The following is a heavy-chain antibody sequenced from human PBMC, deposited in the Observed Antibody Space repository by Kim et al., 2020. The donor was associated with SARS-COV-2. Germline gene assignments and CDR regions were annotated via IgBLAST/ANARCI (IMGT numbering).Heavy chain of an antibody. CDR1: GYTFTSYA. CDR3: ARNPWYSDSSGYYALFDY. J-gene: IGHJ4*02. Sequence: ASVKVSCKASGYTFTSYAMHWVRQAPGQRLEWMGWINAGNGNTKYSQKFQGRVTITRDTSASTAYMELSSLRSEDTAVYYCARNPWYSDSSGYYALFDYWGQGTLVTVSS. D-gene: IGHD3-22*01. V-gene: IGHV1-3*01. CDR2: INAGNGNT.